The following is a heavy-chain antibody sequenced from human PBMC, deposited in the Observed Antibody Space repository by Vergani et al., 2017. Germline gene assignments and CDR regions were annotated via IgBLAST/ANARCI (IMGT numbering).Heavy chain of an antibody. D-gene: IGHD4-23*01. J-gene: IGHJ2*01. Sequence: VQLLESGGGLVQPGGSLRLSCAASGFTFSSYWMSWVRQAPGKGLEWVAVISYDGSNKYYADSVKGRFTISRDNSKNTLYLQMNSLRAEDTAVYYCARDKGETTVITRSHWYFDLWAVAPWSLSPQ. CDR1: GFTFSSYW. V-gene: IGHV3-30*03. CDR3: ARDKGETTVITRSHWYFDL. CDR2: ISYDGSNK.